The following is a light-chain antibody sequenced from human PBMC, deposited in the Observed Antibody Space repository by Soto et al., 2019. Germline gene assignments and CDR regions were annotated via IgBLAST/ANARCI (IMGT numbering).Light chain of an antibody. CDR2: DVS. CDR1: SSDVGGSKY. J-gene: IGLJ1*01. V-gene: IGLV2-14*03. CDR3: SSYGGSSSALSV. Sequence: QSALTQPASVSGSPGQLITISCTGTSSDVGGSKYVSWYQQHPGQAPKLMIYDVSNRPSGISDRFSGSKSGYTASLTISGLQTEDEADYYCSSYGGSSSALSVFGTGTKLTVL.